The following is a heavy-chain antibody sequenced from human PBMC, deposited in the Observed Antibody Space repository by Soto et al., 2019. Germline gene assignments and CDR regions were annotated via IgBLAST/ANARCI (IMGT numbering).Heavy chain of an antibody. J-gene: IGHJ3*02. CDR2: IKQDGSEK. CDR3: ARVSDFWGRGAFDI. Sequence: LRLSCAASGFTFSSYWMSWVRQAPGKGLEWVANIKQDGSEKYYVDSVKGRFTISRDNAKNSLYLQMNSLRAEDTAVYYCARVSDFWGRGAFDIWGQGTMVTVSS. V-gene: IGHV3-7*01. D-gene: IGHD3-16*01. CDR1: GFTFSSYW.